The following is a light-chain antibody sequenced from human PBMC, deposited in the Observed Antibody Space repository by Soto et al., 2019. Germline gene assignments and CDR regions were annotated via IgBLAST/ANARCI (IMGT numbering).Light chain of an antibody. CDR3: TSYASGSSNVV. J-gene: IGLJ2*01. V-gene: IGLV2-14*01. CDR2: DVN. Sequence: QSALTQPASVSGSPGQSITLSCTGTSSDIGGYDYVYWYQRHPSKAPKLIIYDVNNRPSGVSNRFSGSKSGNTASLTISGRQAEDEADYYCTSYASGSSNVVFGGGTKLTVL. CDR1: SSDIGGYDY.